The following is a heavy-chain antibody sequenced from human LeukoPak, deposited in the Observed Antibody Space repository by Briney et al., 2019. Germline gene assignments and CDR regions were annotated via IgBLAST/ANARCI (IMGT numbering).Heavy chain of an antibody. CDR2: ISYDGSNK. J-gene: IGHJ4*02. CDR1: GFTFSSYG. CDR3: AKAPPSGYYCDY. D-gene: IGHD3-22*01. Sequence: GGSLRLSCAASGFTFSSYGMPWVRQAPGKGLEWVAVISYDGSNKYYADSVKGRFTISRDNSKNTLYLQMNSLRAEDTAVYYCAKAPPSGYYCDYWGQGTLVTVSS. V-gene: IGHV3-30*18.